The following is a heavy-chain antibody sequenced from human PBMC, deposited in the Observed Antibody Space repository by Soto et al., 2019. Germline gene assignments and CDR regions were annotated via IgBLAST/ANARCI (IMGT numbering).Heavy chain of an antibody. J-gene: IGHJ4*02. CDR1: GFNLSNFD. D-gene: IGHD2-8*01. V-gene: IGHV3-48*03. CDR2: ISERGIAT. Sequence: GGSLRLSCVASGFNLSNFDMNWVRQAPGRGLEWISLISERGIATTYAYSGSSRFTVCRDNAQSSLYLHMDRLTVEDTAVYYCARGGVVWVRGVLVTVSS. CDR3: ARGGVV.